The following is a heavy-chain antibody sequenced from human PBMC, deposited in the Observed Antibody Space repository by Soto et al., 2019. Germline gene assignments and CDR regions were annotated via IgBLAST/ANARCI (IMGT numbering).Heavy chain of an antibody. CDR1: GFTFSSYW. V-gene: IGHV3-7*01. D-gene: IGHD7-27*01. CDR2: IKQDGSEK. Sequence: GGSLRLSCAASGFTFSSYWMSWVRQAPGKGLEWVANIKQDGSEKYYVDSVKGRFTISRDNAKNSLYLQMNSLRAEDTAVYYCARTTLLAKWGQSDAFDIWGQGTMVTVSS. J-gene: IGHJ3*02. CDR3: ARTTLLAKWGQSDAFDI.